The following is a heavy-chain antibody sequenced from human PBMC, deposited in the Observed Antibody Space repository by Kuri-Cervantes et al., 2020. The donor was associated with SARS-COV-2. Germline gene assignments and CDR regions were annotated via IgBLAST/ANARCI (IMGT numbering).Heavy chain of an antibody. CDR2: INHSGST. V-gene: IGHV4-34*01. Sequence: SQTLSLTCAVHGGSFSGYYWSWIRQPPGKGLEWIGEINHSGSTNYNPSLKSRVTVSVDTSKNQFSLKLSSVTAADTAVYYCARGGWSLDVRGQGNPVTGAS. CDR3: ARGGWSLDV. J-gene: IGHJ6*02. D-gene: IGHD2-2*03. CDR1: GGSFSGYY.